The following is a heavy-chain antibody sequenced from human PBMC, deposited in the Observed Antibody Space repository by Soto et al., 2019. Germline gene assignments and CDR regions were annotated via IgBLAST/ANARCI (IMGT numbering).Heavy chain of an antibody. V-gene: IGHV4-4*02. D-gene: IGHD2-21*01. J-gene: IGHJ4*02. CDR2: IYYSGTT. CDR3: ARTNYDHCGCLDS. Sequence: QVQLQESGPGLVKPSGTLSLTCDVSGGSITNTNWWSWVRQSPGKGLEWIGEIYYSGTTKYNPSLKSRVTISVDKSKKQVSLNLMSVTAADTAMYYCARTNYDHCGCLDSWGQGTLVTVSS. CDR1: GGSITNTNW.